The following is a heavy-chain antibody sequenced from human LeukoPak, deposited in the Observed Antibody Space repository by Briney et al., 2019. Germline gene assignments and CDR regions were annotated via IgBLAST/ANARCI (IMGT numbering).Heavy chain of an antibody. Sequence: SETLSLTCTVSGGSISSYYWSWIRQPPGKGLEWIGYIYYSGSTNYNPSLKSRVTISVDTSKNQFSLKLSSVTAADTAVYYCATYRTSFIYWYFDLWGRGTLVTVSS. CDR3: ATYRTSFIYWYFDL. CDR2: IYYSGST. J-gene: IGHJ2*01. V-gene: IGHV4-59*01. CDR1: GGSISSYY. D-gene: IGHD2-2*01.